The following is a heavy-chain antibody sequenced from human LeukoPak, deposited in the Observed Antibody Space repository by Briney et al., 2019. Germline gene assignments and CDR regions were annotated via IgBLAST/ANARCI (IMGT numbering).Heavy chain of an antibody. CDR1: GGSISSSSYY. J-gene: IGHJ6*02. CDR3: ARTQGGSGSYLYYYYGMDV. Sequence: SETLSLTCTVSGGSISSSSYYWGWIRQPPGKGLEWIGSIYYSGSTHYNPSLKSRVTISVDTSKNQFSLKLSSVTAADTAVYYCARTQGGSGSYLYYYYGMDVWGQGTTVTVSS. V-gene: IGHV4-39*07. CDR2: IYYSGST. D-gene: IGHD3-10*01.